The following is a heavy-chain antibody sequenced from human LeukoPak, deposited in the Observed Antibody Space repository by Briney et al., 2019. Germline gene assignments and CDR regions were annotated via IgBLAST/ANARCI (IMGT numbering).Heavy chain of an antibody. Sequence: SETLSLTCTVSGGSISSGGYYWSWIRQPPGKGLEWIGYIYHSGSTYYNPSLKSRVTISVDRSKNQFSLKLSSVTAADTALYFCARTYCSSTSCWGGYFQHWGQGTLVTVSS. CDR3: ARTYCSSTSCWGGYFQH. CDR1: GGSISSGGYY. J-gene: IGHJ1*01. V-gene: IGHV4-30-2*01. CDR2: IYHSGST. D-gene: IGHD2-2*01.